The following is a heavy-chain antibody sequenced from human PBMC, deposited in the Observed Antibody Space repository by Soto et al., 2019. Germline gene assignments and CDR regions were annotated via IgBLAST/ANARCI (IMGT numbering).Heavy chain of an antibody. CDR1: GFTFSTYA. CDR2: FSGNGVDT. D-gene: IGHD3-10*01. CDR3: ARDFIPGAGRDAFDV. J-gene: IGHJ3*01. V-gene: IGHV3-23*01. Sequence: EVQLLESGGGLVQPGGSLKLSCAASGFTFSTYAMSWVRQAPGKGLEWVSAFSGNGVDTYYADSVTGRFTISRDNSRDTLYLQMNSLRAEDTAVYYCARDFIPGAGRDAFDVWGQGTMVTVSS.